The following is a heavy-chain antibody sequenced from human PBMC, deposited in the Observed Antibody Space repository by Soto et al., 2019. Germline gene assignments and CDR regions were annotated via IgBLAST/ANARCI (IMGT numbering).Heavy chain of an antibody. J-gene: IGHJ4*02. CDR2: IIPIFGTT. CDR1: GGTFSSYA. D-gene: IGHD3-22*01. CDR3: ARVISSGYYREYYFDY. Sequence: SVKVSCKASGGTFSSYAISWVRQAPGQGLEWMGGIIPIFGTTNYAQKFQGRVTITADESTSTAYMELSSLRSEDTAVYYCARVISSGYYREYYFDYWGQGTLVTVSS. V-gene: IGHV1-69*13.